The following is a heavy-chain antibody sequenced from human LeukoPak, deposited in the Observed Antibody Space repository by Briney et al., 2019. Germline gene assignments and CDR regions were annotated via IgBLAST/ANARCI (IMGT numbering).Heavy chain of an antibody. D-gene: IGHD7-27*01. CDR1: GYSFTNYD. CDR2: VNPNNGDA. J-gene: IGHJ5*02. Sequence: GASVKVSCKASGYSFTNYDVNWVRQAAGQGLEWVGWVNPNNGDAGFSQKFQGRVTLTSNTSLTTAYMELTSLTSEDTAVYYCARGLGTYWGKDFLNWFDPWGQGTLVTVSS. CDR3: ARGLGTYWGKDFLNWFDP. V-gene: IGHV1-8*02.